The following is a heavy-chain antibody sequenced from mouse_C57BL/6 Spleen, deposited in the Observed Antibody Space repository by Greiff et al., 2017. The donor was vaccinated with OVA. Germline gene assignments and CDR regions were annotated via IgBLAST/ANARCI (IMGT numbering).Heavy chain of an antibody. Sequence: VKLQQPGAELVKPGASVKLSCKASGYTFTSYWMHWVKQRPGQGLEWIGMIHPNSGSTNYNEKFKSKATLTVDKSSSTAYMQLSSLTSEDSAVYYCARRGYSNLWYFDVWGTGTTVTVSS. V-gene: IGHV1-64*01. CDR3: ARRGYSNLWYFDV. CDR2: IHPNSGST. CDR1: GYTFTSYW. J-gene: IGHJ1*03. D-gene: IGHD2-5*01.